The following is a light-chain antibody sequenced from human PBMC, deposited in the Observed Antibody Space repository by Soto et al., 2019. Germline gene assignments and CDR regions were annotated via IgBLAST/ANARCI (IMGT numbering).Light chain of an antibody. Sequence: VMTRSPACLSGAQGERAPLSCRASQSVSTNLAWYQQKPGQAPRLLIYGASARATGIPVRFSGSGSGTDFILTISSLQSGDSAVYYCQQCNNSWTFGQGTKVDI. CDR3: QQCNNSWT. CDR2: GAS. V-gene: IGKV3-15*01. CDR1: QSVSTN. J-gene: IGKJ1*01.